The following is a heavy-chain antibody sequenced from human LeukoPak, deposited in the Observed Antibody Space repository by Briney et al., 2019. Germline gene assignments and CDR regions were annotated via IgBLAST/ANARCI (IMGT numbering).Heavy chain of an antibody. Sequence: SETLSLTCTVSGVSISSYSWSWIRQPPGKGLEWIGYIYYSGSTTYNPSLKSRVTISVDTSKNQFSLKLTSVTAADTAVYYCARDLRFLEWLPDNWFDPWGQGTLVTVSS. V-gene: IGHV4-59*01. D-gene: IGHD3-3*01. CDR1: GVSISSYS. J-gene: IGHJ5*02. CDR2: IYYSGST. CDR3: ARDLRFLEWLPDNWFDP.